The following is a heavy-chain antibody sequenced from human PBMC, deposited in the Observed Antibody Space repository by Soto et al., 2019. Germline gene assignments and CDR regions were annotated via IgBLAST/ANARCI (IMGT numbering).Heavy chain of an antibody. CDR3: ARSIRGPRRFNGMDV. D-gene: IGHD1-20*01. CDR1: GFSLTSPGMC. V-gene: IGHV2-70*13. CDR2: IERDDDDK. J-gene: IGHJ6*02. Sequence: SAPTLVNPTETLTLTCTFSGFSLTSPGMCVSWIRQPPGKALEWLALIERDDDDKYYSTSLKTRLTISKDTRRNQVVLTMANMDPADTGTYYCARSIRGPRRFNGMDVWGQETTVTVSS.